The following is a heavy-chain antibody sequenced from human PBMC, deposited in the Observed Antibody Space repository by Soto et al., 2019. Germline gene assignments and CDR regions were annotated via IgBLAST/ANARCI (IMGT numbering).Heavy chain of an antibody. V-gene: IGHV3-9*01. Sequence: GGSLRLSCAASGFTFDDYAMHWVRQAPGKGLEWVSGISWNSGRIAYADSVRGRFTISRDNAKNSLYLQMNSLRAEDTTFYYCAKDRGGRSGTYGGIDYWGQGTLVTVSS. CDR3: AKDRGGRSGTYGGIDY. CDR1: GFTFDDYA. D-gene: IGHD3-10*01. CDR2: ISWNSGRI. J-gene: IGHJ4*02.